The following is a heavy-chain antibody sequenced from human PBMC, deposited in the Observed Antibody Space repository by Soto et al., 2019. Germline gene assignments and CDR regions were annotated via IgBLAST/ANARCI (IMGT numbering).Heavy chain of an antibody. CDR1: GVTFSNYA. D-gene: IGHD3-10*01. V-gene: IGHV1-69*11. Sequence: QVQLVQSGAEVKKPGSSVKVSCTASGVTFSNYAISWVRQAPGHGLEWMGGIIPILGTANNAQKFRGRVTIVADESTSTAYMELSSLRSEDTAVYYCARPAMVRGRGLGYYGMDVWGQGTTVTVSS. J-gene: IGHJ6*02. CDR2: IIPILGTA. CDR3: ARPAMVRGRGLGYYGMDV.